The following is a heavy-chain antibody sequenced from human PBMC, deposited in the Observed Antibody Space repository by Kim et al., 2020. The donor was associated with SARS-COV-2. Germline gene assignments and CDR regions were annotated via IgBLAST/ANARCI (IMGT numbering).Heavy chain of an antibody. J-gene: IGHJ5*01. CDR1: GGSFSGYY. D-gene: IGHD5-18*01. CDR2: INHSGST. V-gene: IGHV4-34*01. Sequence: SETLSLTCAVYGGSFSGYYWSWIRQPPGKGLEWIGEINHSGSTNYNPSLKSRVTISVDTSKNQFSLKLSSVTVADTAEYYCASVGGGGQLWFPGPPFWF. CDR3: ASVGGGGQLWFPGPPFWF.